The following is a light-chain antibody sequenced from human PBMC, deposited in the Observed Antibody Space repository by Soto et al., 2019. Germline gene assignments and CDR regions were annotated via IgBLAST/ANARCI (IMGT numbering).Light chain of an antibody. CDR2: EVS. Sequence: QSVLTQPPSASGSPGQSVTISCTGTSSDVGGYNSVSWYQQHPGKAPKLLIYEVSKRPSGVPDRFSASKSDNTASLTVSGLQAEDEAYYYCSSYAGSKNLVFGGGTKVTVL. J-gene: IGLJ2*01. CDR1: SSDVGGYNS. CDR3: SSYAGSKNLV. V-gene: IGLV2-8*01.